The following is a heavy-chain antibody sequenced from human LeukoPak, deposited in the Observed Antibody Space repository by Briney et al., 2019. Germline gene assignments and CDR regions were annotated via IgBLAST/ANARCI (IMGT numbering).Heavy chain of an antibody. CDR3: ARGAPEDSSGYSPGY. Sequence: ASVKVSCKASGYTFTSYYMHWVRQAPGQGLEWMGIINPSGGSTSYAQKFQGRVTMTRDTSTSTVYMELSSLRSEDTAVYYRARGAPEDSSGYSPGYWGQGTLVTVSS. J-gene: IGHJ4*02. V-gene: IGHV1-46*01. CDR1: GYTFTSYY. CDR2: INPSGGST. D-gene: IGHD3-22*01.